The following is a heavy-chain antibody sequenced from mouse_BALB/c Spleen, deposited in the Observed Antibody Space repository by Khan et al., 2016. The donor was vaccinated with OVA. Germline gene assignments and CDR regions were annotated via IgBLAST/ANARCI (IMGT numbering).Heavy chain of an antibody. CDR1: GYTFANYW. D-gene: IGHD1-1*01. Sequence: QVQLQQSGAELAKPGASVKMSCKASGYTFANYWMHWVKQRPGQGLDWIGYINPSNGYTDYNQKFKDKATLPADKSSSTVYMQQRSLRSEDSAFYYCSRYGASYGTTYVCWDQGSNLTVSS. CDR2: INPSNGYT. CDR3: SRYGASYGTTYVC. V-gene: IGHV1-7*01. J-gene: IGHJ2*01.